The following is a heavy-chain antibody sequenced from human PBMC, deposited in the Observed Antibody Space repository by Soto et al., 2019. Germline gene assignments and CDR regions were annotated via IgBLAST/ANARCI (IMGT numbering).Heavy chain of an antibody. D-gene: IGHD2-2*03. Sequence: ASVKVSCKASGYTFTSYAMHWVRQAPGQRLEWMGWINAGNGNTKYSQKFQGRVTITRDTSASTAYMELSSLRSEDTAVYYCARMDIVVVPAALGRSGSSDYWGRGTLVTVSS. CDR1: GYTFTSYA. CDR3: ARMDIVVVPAALGRSGSSDY. V-gene: IGHV1-3*01. J-gene: IGHJ4*02. CDR2: INAGNGNT.